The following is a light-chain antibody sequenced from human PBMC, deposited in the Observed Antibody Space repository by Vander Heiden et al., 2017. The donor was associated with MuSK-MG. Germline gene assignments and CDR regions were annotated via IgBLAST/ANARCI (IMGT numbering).Light chain of an antibody. CDR1: QSISNW. CDR3: QQDNSFGT. CDR2: KAS. J-gene: IGKJ1*01. Sequence: DIQMTQSPSTLSASVGDRVTITCRASQSISNWLAWYQQKPGKAPKLLIYKASNLESGVPSRFSGSGSGTEFTLTISSLQPDDFATYYFQQDNSFGTFGPGTKVEIK. V-gene: IGKV1-5*03.